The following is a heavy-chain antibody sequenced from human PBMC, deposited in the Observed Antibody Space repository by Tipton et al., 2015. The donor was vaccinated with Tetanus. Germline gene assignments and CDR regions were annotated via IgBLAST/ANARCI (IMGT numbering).Heavy chain of an antibody. J-gene: IGHJ4*02. Sequence: SLRLSCAASGFTFSDSAMHWVRQASGKGLEWVGRIRSKASNYATAYAASVKGRFTISRDDSKNTAYLQMNSLKTEDTAVYYCTRVAAPQPFDYWGQGTLVTVSS. CDR1: GFTFSDSA. D-gene: IGHD6-6*01. CDR2: IRSKASNYAT. V-gene: IGHV3-73*01. CDR3: TRVAAPQPFDY.